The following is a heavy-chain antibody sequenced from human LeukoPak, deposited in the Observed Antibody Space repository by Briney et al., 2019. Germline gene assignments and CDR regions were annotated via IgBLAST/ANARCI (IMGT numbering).Heavy chain of an antibody. CDR2: IRSKANSYAT. Sequence: PGGSLKLSCAASGFTFSGSATHWVRQASGKGLEWVGRIRSKANSYATAYAASVKGRFTISRDDSKNTAYLQMNSLKTEDTAVYYCTSSIAAAGNYYYGMDVWGQGTTVTVSS. V-gene: IGHV3-73*01. J-gene: IGHJ6*02. D-gene: IGHD6-13*01. CDR3: TSSIAAAGNYYYGMDV. CDR1: GFTFSGSA.